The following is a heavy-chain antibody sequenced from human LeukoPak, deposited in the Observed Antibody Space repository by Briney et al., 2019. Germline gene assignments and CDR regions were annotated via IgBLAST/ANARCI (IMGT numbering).Heavy chain of an antibody. CDR2: INNDESST. CDR1: GFTFSSYW. J-gene: IGHJ4*02. D-gene: IGHD2-15*01. CDR3: ACYGIAPPY. V-gene: IGHV3-74*01. Sequence: GGSLRLSCAASGFTFSSYWMHWVRQAPGKGLVWVSHINNDESSTSYADSVRGRFTISRDNTKNTLYLQMNSLRTEDTAVYYCACYGIAPPYWGQGTLVTVSS.